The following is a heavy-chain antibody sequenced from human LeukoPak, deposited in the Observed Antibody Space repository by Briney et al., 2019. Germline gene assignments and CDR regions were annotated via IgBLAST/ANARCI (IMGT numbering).Heavy chain of an antibody. CDR1: GFTFSSYS. Sequence: GGSLRLSCAASGFTFSSYSMNWVRQAPGKGLEWVSSISSSSSYIYYADSVKGRFTISRDNAKNSLYLQMNSLRAEDTAVYYYASTYDSSGYLGWFDPWGQGTLVTVSS. J-gene: IGHJ5*02. CDR3: ASTYDSSGYLGWFDP. D-gene: IGHD3-22*01. CDR2: ISSSSSYI. V-gene: IGHV3-21*01.